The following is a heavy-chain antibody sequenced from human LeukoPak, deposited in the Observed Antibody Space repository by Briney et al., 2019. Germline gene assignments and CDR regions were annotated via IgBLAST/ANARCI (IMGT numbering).Heavy chain of an antibody. CDR2: IYYIGST. CDR3: ARDYAFDI. V-gene: IGHV4-59*01. Sequence: PSETLSLTCTVSGDSISSYYWSWIRQPPGKGLEWIGYIYYIGSTNYNPSLKSRVTISVDTSKNQFSLKLSTVTAADTAVYYCARDYAFDIWGQGTMVTVSS. J-gene: IGHJ3*02. CDR1: GDSISSYY.